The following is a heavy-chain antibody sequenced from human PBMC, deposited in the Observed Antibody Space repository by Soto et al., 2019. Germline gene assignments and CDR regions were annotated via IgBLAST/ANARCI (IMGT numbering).Heavy chain of an antibody. CDR1: GGTFTKYA. CDR3: ARSIGSGVVVGGFDY. D-gene: IGHD3-16*02. V-gene: IGHV1-69*01. CDR2: IIPIFDTP. Sequence: QVQLVQSGAEVKKPGSAVKVSCKASGGTFTKYAMNWVRQAPGQGPEWMGGIIPIFDTPRYAQRFQGRVTITVDESTNTAYMDLSSLTFEDTAMYYCARSIGSGVVVGGFDYWGQGTLVTVSS. J-gene: IGHJ4*02.